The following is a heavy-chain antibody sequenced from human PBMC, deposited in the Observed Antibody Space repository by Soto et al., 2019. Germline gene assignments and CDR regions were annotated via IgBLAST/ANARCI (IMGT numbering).Heavy chain of an antibody. CDR3: ARGGIVVVTAAGVGMDV. CDR2: SNPNSGGT. V-gene: IGHV1-2*04. J-gene: IGHJ6*02. D-gene: IGHD2-2*01. CDR1: GYTFTGYY. Sequence: ASGKGYCSSSGYTFTGYYMHGVLHSPGQSLEWMVWSNPNSGGTNYAQKCQVCGTMTRDTPISKVYMELSRLRSDETPVYYCARGGIVVVTAAGVGMDVWGQGHTVTVSS.